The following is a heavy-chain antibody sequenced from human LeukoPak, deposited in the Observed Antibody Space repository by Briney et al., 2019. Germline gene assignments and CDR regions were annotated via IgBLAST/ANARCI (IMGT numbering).Heavy chain of an antibody. CDR3: AGRGYSYGPRWFDP. J-gene: IGHJ5*02. D-gene: IGHD5-18*01. Sequence: GGALRLSCAASGFTDSSNYMSWVRQAPGKGLEWVSVIYSGGSTYYADSVKGRFTISRDNSKNTLYLQMNSLRAEDTAVYYCAGRGYSYGPRWFDPWGQGTLVTVSS. V-gene: IGHV3-66*02. CDR1: GFTDSSNY. CDR2: IYSGGST.